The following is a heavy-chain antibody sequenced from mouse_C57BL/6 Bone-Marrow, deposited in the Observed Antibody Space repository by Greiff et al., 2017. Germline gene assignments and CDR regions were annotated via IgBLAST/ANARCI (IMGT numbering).Heavy chain of an antibody. CDR1: GYTFTDYY. J-gene: IGHJ2*01. CDR3: ARDYYGSSWYFDY. D-gene: IGHD1-1*01. CDR2: INPNNGGT. Sequence: EVQLQQSGPELVKPGASVKISCKAFGYTFTDYYMNWVKQSHGKSLEWIGDINPNNGGTSYNQKLKGKATLTVDKSSSTAYMELRSLTSEDSAVYYCARDYYGSSWYFDYWGQGTILTVSS. V-gene: IGHV1-26*01.